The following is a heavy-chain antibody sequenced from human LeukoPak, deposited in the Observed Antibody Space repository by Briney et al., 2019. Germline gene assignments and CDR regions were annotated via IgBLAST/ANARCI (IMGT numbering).Heavy chain of an antibody. V-gene: IGHV1-46*01. CDR3: ARIIAASATWDY. J-gene: IGHJ4*02. CDR2: INPSGGST. CDR1: GYTFTTYY. Sequence: ASVKVSCKASGYTFTTYYLHWVRQAPGQGLEWMGLINPSGGSTSYAQKFQGRVTMTRDTSTSTVYMELTRLTSEDTAVYYCARIIAASATWDYWGQGTLVTVSS. D-gene: IGHD6-13*01.